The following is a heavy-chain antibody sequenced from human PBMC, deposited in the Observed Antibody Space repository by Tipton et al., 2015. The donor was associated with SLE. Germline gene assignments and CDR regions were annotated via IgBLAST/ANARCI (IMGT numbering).Heavy chain of an antibody. V-gene: IGHV4-34*10. Sequence: GLVKPSETLSLTCAVYGGSSNSYYWIWIRQPPGKGLEWLGEIAHSGSTIYNPSLKSRVTMSVDSSKNQFFLKLSSVTAADTAIYYCAREGALGHYDSRPFDPWGQGTLVTVSS. CDR2: IAHSGST. J-gene: IGHJ5*02. D-gene: IGHD3-22*01. CDR3: AREGALGHYDSRPFDP. CDR1: GGSSNSYY.